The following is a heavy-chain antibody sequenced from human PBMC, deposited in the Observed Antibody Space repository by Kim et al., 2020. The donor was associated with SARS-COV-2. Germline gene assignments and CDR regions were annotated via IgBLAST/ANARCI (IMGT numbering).Heavy chain of an antibody. CDR1: GFTFSSYG. Sequence: GGSLRLSCAASGFTFSSYGMHWVRQAPGKGLEWVAVISYDGSNKYYADSVKGRFTISRDNSKNTLYLQMNSLRAEDTAVYYCAKDTYLYYGDHEMGEVIDHWGQGALVTVSS. CDR2: ISYDGSNK. V-gene: IGHV3-30*18. CDR3: AKDTYLYYGDHEMGEVIDH. J-gene: IGHJ5*02. D-gene: IGHD4-17*01.